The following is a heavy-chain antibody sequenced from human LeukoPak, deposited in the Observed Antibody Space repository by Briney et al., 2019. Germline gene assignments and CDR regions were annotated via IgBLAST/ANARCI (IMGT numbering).Heavy chain of an antibody. CDR3: AREATYFDY. Sequence: PGRSLRLSCAASGFTFRSYAMHWVRQAPGKGLEWVAVISYDGSNKYYADSVKGRFTISRDNSKNTLYLQMNSLRPEATAVYYCAREATYFDYWGQGTLVTVSS. V-gene: IGHV3-30*01. J-gene: IGHJ4*02. CDR2: ISYDGSNK. CDR1: GFTFRSYA.